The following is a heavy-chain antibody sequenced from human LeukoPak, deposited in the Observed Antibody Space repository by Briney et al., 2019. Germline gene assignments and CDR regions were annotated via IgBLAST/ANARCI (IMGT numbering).Heavy chain of an antibody. CDR1: GFTVSNNY. J-gene: IGHJ4*02. Sequence: PGGSLRLSCAASGFTVSNNYMTWVRQAPGKGLEWVSSIVDSGGVTYYADSVKGRFIISRDNSKNTLYLQMHSLRAEDTAIYYCARGVLVWGQGTLVTVSS. CDR2: IVDSGGVT. V-gene: IGHV3-23*01. D-gene: IGHD2/OR15-2a*01. CDR3: ARGVLV.